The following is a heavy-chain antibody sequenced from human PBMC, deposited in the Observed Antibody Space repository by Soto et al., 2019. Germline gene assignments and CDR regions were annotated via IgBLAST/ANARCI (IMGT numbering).Heavy chain of an antibody. V-gene: IGHV1-69*02. CDR3: ARVGASSSSANWFDP. J-gene: IGHJ5*02. CDR1: GGTFSSYT. CDR2: IIPILGIA. D-gene: IGHD6-6*01. Sequence: ASVKVSCKASGGTFSSYTISWVRQATGQGLEWMGRIIPILGIANYAQKFQGRVTITADKSTSTAYMELSSLRSEDTAVYYYARVGASSSSANWFDPWGQGTLVTVSS.